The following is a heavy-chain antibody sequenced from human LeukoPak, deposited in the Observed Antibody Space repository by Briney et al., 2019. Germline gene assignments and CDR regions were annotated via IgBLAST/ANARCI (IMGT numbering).Heavy chain of an antibody. V-gene: IGHV3-66*02. J-gene: IGHJ4*02. CDR3: AREGTVTTTFDY. CDR2: IYSGGRT. CDR1: GFTVSSNH. D-gene: IGHD4-11*01. Sequence: GGSLRLSCAASGFTVSSNHMSWVRQAPGKGLEWVSVIYSGGRTYYADSVKGRFTVSRDNSRNTVYLQMSSLRAEDTAMYYCAREGTVTTTFDYWGQGTLVTVSS.